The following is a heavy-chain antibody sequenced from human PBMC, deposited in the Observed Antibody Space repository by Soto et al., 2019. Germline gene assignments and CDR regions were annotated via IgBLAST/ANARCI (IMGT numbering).Heavy chain of an antibody. Sequence: EVQLVESGGGLVQPGGSLRLSCAASGFTFSSYSMNWVRQAPGKGLEWVSYISSSSSTKKYEDSVKGRFTISRDNAKNPLYLQMNSLRGEDTAVYYCARDDEMGYFAYWGQGTLVTVSS. CDR2: ISSSSSTK. J-gene: IGHJ4*02. D-gene: IGHD3-16*01. CDR1: GFTFSSYS. V-gene: IGHV3-48*01. CDR3: ARDDEMGYFAY.